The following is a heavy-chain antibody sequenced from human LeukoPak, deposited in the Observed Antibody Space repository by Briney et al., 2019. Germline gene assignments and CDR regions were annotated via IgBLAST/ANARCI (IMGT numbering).Heavy chain of an antibody. D-gene: IGHD3-10*01. CDR3: ARDLRISMVRGVKGPYYYYGMDV. CDR2: INAGNGNT. V-gene: IGHV1-3*01. CDR1: GYTFTSYA. Sequence: ASVKVSCKASGYTFTSYAMHWVRQAPGQRLEWMGWINAGNGNTKYSQKFQGGVTITRDTSASTAYMELSSLRSEDTAVYYCARDLRISMVRGVKGPYYYYGMDVWGKGTTVTVSS. J-gene: IGHJ6*04.